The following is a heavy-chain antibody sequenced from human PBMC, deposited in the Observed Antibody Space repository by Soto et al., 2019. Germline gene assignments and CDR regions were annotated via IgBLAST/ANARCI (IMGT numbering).Heavy chain of an antibody. Sequence: SETLSLTCTVSGGSISSNSYYWAWIRQPPGKGLEWIGSGYHGGNTYYNPSHKSRVTISVDTSTNQFSLTLSSVTAADTAVYYCARLDPVRLSGLSYSYHYIGVWGKGTTVTVSS. CDR3: ARLDPVRLSGLSYSYHYIGV. D-gene: IGHD2-15*01. CDR1: GGSISSNSYY. J-gene: IGHJ6*03. V-gene: IGHV4-39*01. CDR2: GYHGGNT.